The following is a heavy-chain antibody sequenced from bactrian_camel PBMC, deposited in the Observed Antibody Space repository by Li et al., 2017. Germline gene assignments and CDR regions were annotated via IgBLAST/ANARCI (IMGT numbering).Heavy chain of an antibody. V-gene: IGHV3S40*01. D-gene: IGHD3*01. CDR1: GFTFSGTA. J-gene: IGHJ4*01. Sequence: VQLVESGGGLVQPGGSLRLSCAASGFTFSGTAMTWVRQAPGKGLEWVSTINNGEDEQTYYADSVKGRFTISQDNAKTTVYLQMDSLRPEDTAVYYCAAQDPTLWHGYGLCRWGQGTQVTVS. CDR3: AAQDPTLWHGYGLCR. CDR2: INNGEDEQT.